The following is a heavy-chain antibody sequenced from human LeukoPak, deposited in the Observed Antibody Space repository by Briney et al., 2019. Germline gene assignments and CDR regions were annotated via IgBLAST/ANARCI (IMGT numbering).Heavy chain of an antibody. CDR1: GFTFSNYA. Sequence: GGSLRLSCSASGFTFSNYAMHWVRQAPGKGLEYVSAINSNGGSTYYADSVKGRFTISRDNSKNTLYLQMSSLRAEDTAVYYCVKDFDIHCSGGTCYSPEYFQHWGQGTLVTVTS. V-gene: IGHV3-64D*09. CDR3: VKDFDIHCSGGTCYSPEYFQH. CDR2: INSNGGST. J-gene: IGHJ1*01. D-gene: IGHD2-15*01.